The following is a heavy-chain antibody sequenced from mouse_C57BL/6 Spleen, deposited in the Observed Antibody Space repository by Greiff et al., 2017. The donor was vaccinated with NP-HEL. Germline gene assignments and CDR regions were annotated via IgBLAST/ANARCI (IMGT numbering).Heavy chain of an antibody. CDR1: GFTFSSYA. D-gene: IGHD1-1*01. CDR3: TSTTVVAPFAY. J-gene: IGHJ3*01. V-gene: IGHV5-9-1*02. Sequence: EVKLVESGEGLVKPGGSLKLSCAASGFTFSSYAMSWVRQTPEKRLEWVAYISSGGDYIYYADTVKGRFTISRDNARNTLYLQMSSLKSEDTAMYYCTSTTVVAPFAYWGQGTLVTVSA. CDR2: ISSGGDYI.